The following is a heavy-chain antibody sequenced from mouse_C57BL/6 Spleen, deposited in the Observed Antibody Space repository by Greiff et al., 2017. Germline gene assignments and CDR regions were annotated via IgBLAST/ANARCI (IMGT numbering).Heavy chain of an antibody. J-gene: IGHJ3*01. CDR1: GFTFSNYW. Sequence: EVKVEESGGGLVQPGGSMKLSCVASGFTFSNYWMNWVRQSPEKGLEWVAQIRLKSDNYATHYAESVKGRFTISRDDSKSSVYLQMNNLRAEDTGIYYCTGPDGYHPFAYWGQGTLVTVSA. CDR3: TGPDGYHPFAY. CDR2: IRLKSDNYAT. V-gene: IGHV6-3*01. D-gene: IGHD2-3*01.